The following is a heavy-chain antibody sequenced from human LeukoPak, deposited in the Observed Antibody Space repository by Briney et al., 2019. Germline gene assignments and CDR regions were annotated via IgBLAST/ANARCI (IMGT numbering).Heavy chain of an antibody. V-gene: IGHV3-53*01. Sequence: GGSLRLSCAASGFTVSSNYMSWVRQAPGKGLEWVSVIYSGGSTYYADSVKGRFTISRDSSKNTMYLQMDSLRAEDPAVYFFAREADCCGYSDAFDIWGQGTMVTVSS. CDR1: GFTVSSNY. J-gene: IGHJ3*02. D-gene: IGHD2-21*01. CDR3: AREADCCGYSDAFDI. CDR2: IYSGGST.